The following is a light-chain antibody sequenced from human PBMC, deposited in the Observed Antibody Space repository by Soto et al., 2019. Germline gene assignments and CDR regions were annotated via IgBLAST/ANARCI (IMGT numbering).Light chain of an antibody. Sequence: QSALTQPASVSGSPGQSITNSCTGTSSDVGGYNYVSWYQQHPGKAPKLMIYEVSNRPSGVSNRFSGSKSGNTASLTISGLQAEDEADYYCSSYTSSSTVGVFGGGTKLTVL. CDR3: SSYTSSSTVGV. CDR2: EVS. CDR1: SSDVGGYNY. V-gene: IGLV2-14*01. J-gene: IGLJ2*01.